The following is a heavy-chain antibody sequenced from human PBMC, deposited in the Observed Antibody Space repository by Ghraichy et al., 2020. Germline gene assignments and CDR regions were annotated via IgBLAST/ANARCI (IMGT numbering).Heavy chain of an antibody. V-gene: IGHV3-7*01. Sequence: GESLNISCAASGFSFSSYWMTWVRQAPGKGLEWVANINQDATDKNYVDSVKGRFTISRDNAKNSLYLQMNSLRAEDTAVYYCARYVGYCADCWGQGTLVTVSS. CDR3: ARYVGYCADC. CDR1: GFSFSSYW. CDR2: INQDATDK. D-gene: IGHD2-15*01. J-gene: IGHJ4*02.